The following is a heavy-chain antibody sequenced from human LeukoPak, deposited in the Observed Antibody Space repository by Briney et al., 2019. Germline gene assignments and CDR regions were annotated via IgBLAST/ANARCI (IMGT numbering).Heavy chain of an antibody. CDR2: INPNSGGT. V-gene: IGHV1-2*04. J-gene: IGHJ4*02. CDR1: GYTFTGYY. D-gene: IGHD2-2*01. Sequence: GASVKVSCKASGYTFTGYYMHWVRQAPGQGLEWMGWINPNSGGTNYAQKFQGWVTMTRGTSISTAYMELSRLRSDDTAVYYCAREDIVVVPAATRVIGELDYWGQGTLVTVSS. CDR3: AREDIVVVPAATRVIGELDY.